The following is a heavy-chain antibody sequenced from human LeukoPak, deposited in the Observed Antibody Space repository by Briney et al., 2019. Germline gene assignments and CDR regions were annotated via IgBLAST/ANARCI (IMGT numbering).Heavy chain of an antibody. V-gene: IGHV1-2*02. CDR2: INPNSGGT. CDR3: ARVSVGYAVFEN. D-gene: IGHD5-12*01. J-gene: IGHJ4*02. Sequence: ASVKVSCKASGYTFTDYFIHWVRQAPGQGLEWMGWINPNSGGTNYAQKFQGRVTMTRDTSISTAYMELSRLRSDDTAVYYCARVSVGYAVFENWGQGTWSPSPQ. CDR1: GYTFTDYF.